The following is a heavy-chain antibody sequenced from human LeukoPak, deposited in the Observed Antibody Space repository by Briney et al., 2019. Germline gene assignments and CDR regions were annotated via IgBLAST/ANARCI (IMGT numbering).Heavy chain of an antibody. CDR1: GFTFSDYY. CDR2: ISSGSSYT. V-gene: IGHV3-11*06. Sequence: IPGGSLRLSCAASGFTFSDYYMSWIRQAPGKGLEWVSYISSGSSYTNYADSVKGRFTISRDNAKNSLYLQMNSLRAEDTAVYYCARVPVGATPPHFDYWGQGTLVTVSS. J-gene: IGHJ4*02. CDR3: ARVPVGATPPHFDY. D-gene: IGHD1-26*01.